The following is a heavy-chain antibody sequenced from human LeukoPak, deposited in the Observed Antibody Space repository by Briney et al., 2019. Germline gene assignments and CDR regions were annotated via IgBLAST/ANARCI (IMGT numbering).Heavy chain of an antibody. J-gene: IGHJ4*02. Sequence: GRSLRLSCAASGFTVSSNYMSWVRQAPGKGLEWVSVIYSGGDTYYADSVKGRFTISRDNSKNMIYLEMSSLKAEDTAVYYCAKERSLEIAVAGTIFDHWGQGTLVTVSS. V-gene: IGHV3-66*01. D-gene: IGHD6-19*01. CDR3: AKERSLEIAVAGTIFDH. CDR2: IYSGGDT. CDR1: GFTVSSNY.